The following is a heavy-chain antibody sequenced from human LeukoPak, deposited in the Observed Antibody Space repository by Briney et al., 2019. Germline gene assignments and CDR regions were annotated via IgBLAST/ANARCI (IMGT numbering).Heavy chain of an antibody. D-gene: IGHD6-19*01. CDR1: GFTFSSYL. CDR3: ARASAVAGTRDY. V-gene: IGHV3-7*01. J-gene: IGHJ4*02. CDR2: IKQDGSDK. Sequence: PGGSLRLSCAASGFTFSSYLMSWVRQAPGKGLEWVANIKQDGSDKYYVDSVKGRFTISRDNAKNSLYLQMNSLRAEDTAVYYCARASAVAGTRDYWGQGTLVTVSS.